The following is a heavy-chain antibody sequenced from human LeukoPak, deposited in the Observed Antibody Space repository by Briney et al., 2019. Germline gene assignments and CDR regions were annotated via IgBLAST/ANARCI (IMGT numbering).Heavy chain of an antibody. CDR2: INHSGST. Sequence: SETLSLTCAVYGGSFSGYYWSWIRQPPGKGLEWLGEINHSGSTYYNPSLKSRVTISVDTSKNQFSLKLSSVTAADTAVYYCARVYDSSGYPFDYWGQGTLVTVSS. CDR1: GGSFSGYY. D-gene: IGHD3-22*01. CDR3: ARVYDSSGYPFDY. J-gene: IGHJ4*02. V-gene: IGHV4-34*09.